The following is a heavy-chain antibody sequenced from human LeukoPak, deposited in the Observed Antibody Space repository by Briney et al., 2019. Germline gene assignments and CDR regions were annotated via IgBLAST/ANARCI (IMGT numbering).Heavy chain of an antibody. Sequence: ETLSLTCTVSAGSISSSNYYWTWIRQPPGKVLEWVSSISSTSSYMYYADSVKGRFTISRDNAQNSLYLQMNSLRVEDTAVYYCARDILAGRSLDYWGQGTLVTVSS. V-gene: IGHV3-21*01. D-gene: IGHD5-12*01. CDR2: ISSTSSYM. CDR1: AGSISSSNYY. CDR3: ARDILAGRSLDY. J-gene: IGHJ4*02.